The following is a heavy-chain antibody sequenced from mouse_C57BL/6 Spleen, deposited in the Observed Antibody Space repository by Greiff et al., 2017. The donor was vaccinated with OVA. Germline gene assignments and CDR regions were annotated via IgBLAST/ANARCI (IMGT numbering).Heavy chain of an antibody. D-gene: IGHD1-1*01. CDR1: GYTFTSYW. V-gene: IGHV1-52*01. Sequence: QVQLQQPGAELVRPGSSVKLSCKASGYTFTSYWMHWVKQRPIQGLEWIGNIDPSDSETHYNQKFKDKATLTVDKSSSKAYMQLSSLTSENSAVYYWAIGEVVATNWYFDDWGTGTTVTVSA. CDR3: AIGEVVATNWYFDD. CDR2: IDPSDSET. J-gene: IGHJ1*03.